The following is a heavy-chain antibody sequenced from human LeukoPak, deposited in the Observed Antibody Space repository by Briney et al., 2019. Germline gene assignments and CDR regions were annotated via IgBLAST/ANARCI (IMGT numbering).Heavy chain of an antibody. CDR1: GGSISSYY. CDR3: ARHKLSSSWYRVDYYYYGMDV. D-gene: IGHD6-13*01. Sequence: SETLSLTCTVSGGSISSYYWSWIRQPPGKGLEWIGYIYYSGSTNYNPSLKSRVTISVDTSKNQFSLKLSSVTAADTAVYYCARHKLSSSWYRVDYYYYGMDVWGQGTTVTVSS. CDR2: IYYSGST. J-gene: IGHJ6*02. V-gene: IGHV4-59*08.